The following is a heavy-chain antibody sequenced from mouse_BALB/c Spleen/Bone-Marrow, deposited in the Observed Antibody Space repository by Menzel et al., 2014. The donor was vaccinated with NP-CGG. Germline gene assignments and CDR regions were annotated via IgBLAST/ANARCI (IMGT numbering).Heavy chain of an antibody. J-gene: IGHJ4*01. Sequence: VKLVESGPGLVAPSQSLSITCTVSGFSLTGYGVNWVSQPPGKGLEWLGMIWGDGSTDYNSALKSRLSISKDNSKSHVVVKMNSRQAEDTARYYCAIEPHCYALDYLGQGPSVTVSS. V-gene: IGHV2-6-7*01. CDR3: AIEPHCYALDY. CDR2: IWGDGST. CDR1: GFSLTGYG.